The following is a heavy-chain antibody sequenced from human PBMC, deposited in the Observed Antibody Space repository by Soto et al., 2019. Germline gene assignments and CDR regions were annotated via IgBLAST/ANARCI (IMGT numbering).Heavy chain of an antibody. Sequence: ASVKVSCKASGYTFTSYDINWVRQATGQGLEWMGWMNPNSGNTGYAQKFQGRVTMTRNTSISTAYMELSSLRSEDTAVYYCARGDYSIYYYYGMDVCGQGTTVTVSS. J-gene: IGHJ6*02. D-gene: IGHD4-4*01. V-gene: IGHV1-8*01. CDR3: ARGDYSIYYYYGMDV. CDR1: GYTFTSYD. CDR2: MNPNSGNT.